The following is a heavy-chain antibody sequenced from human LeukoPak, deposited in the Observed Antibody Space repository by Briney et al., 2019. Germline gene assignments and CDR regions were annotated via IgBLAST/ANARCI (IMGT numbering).Heavy chain of an antibody. Sequence: GGSLRLSCAASGFTFSDYYMTWIRQAPGKGLEWVSYISTSGSTIYYADSVKGRFTISRDNAKNSLYLQMNSLKTEDTAVYYCTTDGVGVEGATYDNWGQGTLVSVSS. CDR3: TTDGVGVEGATYDN. CDR2: ISTSGSTI. V-gene: IGHV3-11*01. J-gene: IGHJ4*02. D-gene: IGHD1-26*01. CDR1: GFTFSDYY.